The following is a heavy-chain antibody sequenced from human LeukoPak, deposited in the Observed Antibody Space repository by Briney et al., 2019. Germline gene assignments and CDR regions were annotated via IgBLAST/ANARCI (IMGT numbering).Heavy chain of an antibody. CDR2: VYYSGST. D-gene: IGHD3-3*01. V-gene: IGHV4-59*01. J-gene: IGHJ3*02. CDR3: ASAIFVENAFDI. Sequence: PSETLSLTCTVSGGSIRSDFWSWIRQPPGKGLEWIGYVYYSGSTNYSPSLKSRVTISVDTSKSQFSLRLSSVTAADTAVYYRASAIFVENAFDIWGQGTMVTVSS. CDR1: GGSIRSDF.